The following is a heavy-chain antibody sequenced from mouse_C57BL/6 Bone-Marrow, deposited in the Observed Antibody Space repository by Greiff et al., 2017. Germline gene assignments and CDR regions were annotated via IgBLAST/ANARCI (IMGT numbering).Heavy chain of an antibody. J-gene: IGHJ2*01. CDR2: IWRGGST. CDR1: GFSLTSYG. CDR3: AKNGGSSRYYFDY. Sequence: QVQLQQSGPGLVQPSQSLSITCTVSGFSLTSYGVHWVRQSPGKGLEWLGVIWRGGSTDYTAAFMSRLSITKDNSKSQVFFKMNSLQADDTAIYYCAKNGGSSRYYFDYWGKGTTLTVSS. V-gene: IGHV2-5*01. D-gene: IGHD1-1*01.